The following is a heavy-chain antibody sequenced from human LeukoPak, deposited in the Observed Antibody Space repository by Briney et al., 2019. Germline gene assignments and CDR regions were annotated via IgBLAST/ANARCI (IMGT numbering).Heavy chain of an antibody. CDR1: GFTFSNYA. J-gene: IGHJ4*02. D-gene: IGHD5-24*01. Sequence: GGSLRLSCAASGFTFSNYAMGWVRQAPGKGLEWVSALSGSGGSTYYADSVKGRFTISRDNSKNTLYLQMNSLKTEDTAVYYCTTGRRDGYNLDYWGQGTLVTVSS. CDR2: LSGSGGST. V-gene: IGHV3-23*01. CDR3: TTGRRDGYNLDY.